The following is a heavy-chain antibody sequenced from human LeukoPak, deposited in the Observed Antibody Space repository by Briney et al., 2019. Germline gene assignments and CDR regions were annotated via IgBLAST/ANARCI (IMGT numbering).Heavy chain of an antibody. V-gene: IGHV1-2*02. CDR1: GYTFTGYY. CDR2: INPNSGGT. J-gene: IGHJ6*03. D-gene: IGHD6-13*01. CDR3: AMIAAACTAGHYYYYMDV. Sequence: ASVRVSCKASGYTFTGYYMHWVRQAPGQGLEWMGWINPNSGGTNYAQKFQGRVTMNRDTSISTAYMELSRLRSDDTAVYYCAMIAAACTAGHYYYYMDVWGKGTTVTVSS.